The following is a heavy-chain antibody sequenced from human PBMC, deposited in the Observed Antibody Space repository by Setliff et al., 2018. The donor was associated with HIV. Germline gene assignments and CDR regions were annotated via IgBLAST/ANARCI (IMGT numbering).Heavy chain of an antibody. CDR3: ASLTDYGGDSGIH. Sequence: SETLSLTCTVSGGSISGHYWSWIRQTPGKGLEWIGCIHYSGSNVNNPSLKSRVSLSVDTSKNQFSLRLSAVTAADTAVYYCASLTDYGGDSGIHWGQGTLVTVSS. J-gene: IGHJ4*02. D-gene: IGHD4-17*01. V-gene: IGHV4-59*11. CDR1: GGSISGHY. CDR2: IHYSGSN.